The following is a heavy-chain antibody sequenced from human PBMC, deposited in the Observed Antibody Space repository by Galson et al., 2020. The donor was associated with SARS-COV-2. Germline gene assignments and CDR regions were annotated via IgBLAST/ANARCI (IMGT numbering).Heavy chain of an antibody. J-gene: IGHJ4*01. CDR1: RGPIDSTSYY. V-gene: IGHV4-39*07. CDR2: IYFKGRT. CDR3: ARKASTYDV. Sequence: ASETLSLTCIVSRGPIDSTSYYWGRIRQPPGKGLEWIGSIYFKGRTYYNPSLMTRVSMSNDTSRNQFSLRLTTVTAADTALYFCARKASTYDVWGPGAQVTVS. D-gene: IGHD5-12*01.